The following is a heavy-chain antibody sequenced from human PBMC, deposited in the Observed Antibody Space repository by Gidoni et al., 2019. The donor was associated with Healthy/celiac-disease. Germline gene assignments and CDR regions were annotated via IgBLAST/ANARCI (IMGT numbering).Heavy chain of an antibody. Sequence: EVQLVESGGGLVQPGRSLTLSCAASGYTFDDYAMHWVRQAPGKGLEWVSGISWNSGSIGNEDSVKGRFTISRDNAKNSLYLQMNRLRAEDTALYYCATGGYSYGYPSDYWGQGTLVTVSS. D-gene: IGHD5-18*01. CDR3: ATGGYSYGYPSDY. CDR1: GYTFDDYA. V-gene: IGHV3-9*01. CDR2: ISWNSGSI. J-gene: IGHJ4*02.